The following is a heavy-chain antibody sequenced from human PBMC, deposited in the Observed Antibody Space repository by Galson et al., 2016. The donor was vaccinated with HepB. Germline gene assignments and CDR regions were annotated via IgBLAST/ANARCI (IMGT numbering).Heavy chain of an antibody. D-gene: IGHD3-3*01. Sequence: SETLSLTCTVSSGSISSDTWWSWVRQPPGQGLEWIGEISHGEYTNYNPSLRSRVTISVDKSKNQFSLNLSLVTAADTAIYYCAQIGYYAIEYWGQGTLVTGSS. V-gene: IGHV4-4*02. CDR2: ISHGEYT. CDR3: AQIGYYAIEY. CDR1: SGSISSDTW. J-gene: IGHJ4*02.